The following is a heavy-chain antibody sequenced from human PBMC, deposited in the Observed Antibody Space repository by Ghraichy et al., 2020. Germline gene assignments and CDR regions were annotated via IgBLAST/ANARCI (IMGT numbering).Heavy chain of an antibody. CDR2: IYYSGST. J-gene: IGHJ6*02. V-gene: IGHV4-59*01. Sequence: SQTLSLTCTVSGGSISSYYWSWIRQPPGKGLEWIGYIYYSGSTNYNPSLSSRVTISLDTSKSQFSLRLSSVTAADTAVYYCAKGSYSSSWYSYYYYGMDVRGQGPTVTVSS. CDR1: GGSISSYY. CDR3: AKGSYSSSWYSYYYYGMDV. D-gene: IGHD6-13*01.